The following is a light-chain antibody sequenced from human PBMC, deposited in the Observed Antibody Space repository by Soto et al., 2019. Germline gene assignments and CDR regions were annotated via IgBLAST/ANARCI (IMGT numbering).Light chain of an antibody. CDR1: SSDVGGYNY. CDR3: SSYTSDNTYV. J-gene: IGLJ1*01. CDR2: DVS. V-gene: IGLV2-14*03. Sequence: QSALTQPASVSGSPGQSITISCSGTSSDVGGYNYVSWYQQHPGKAPRVMIYDVSNRPSGISDRFSGSKSGNTATLTISGLQAEDEADYYCSSYTSDNTYVFASGNKLTVL.